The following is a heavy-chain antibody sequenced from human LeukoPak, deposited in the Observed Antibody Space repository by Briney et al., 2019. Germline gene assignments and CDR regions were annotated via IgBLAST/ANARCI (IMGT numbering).Heavy chain of an antibody. CDR3: AREGKSYYYDSSGYFDY. J-gene: IGHJ4*02. Sequence: EPSETLSLTCTVSGGSISSYYWSWIRQPPGKGLEWIGYIYYSGSTNYNPSLKSRVTISVDTSKNQFSLKLSSVTAADTAVYYCAREGKSYYYDSSGYFDYWGQGTLVTVSS. D-gene: IGHD3-22*01. CDR1: GGSISSYY. V-gene: IGHV4-59*01. CDR2: IYYSGST.